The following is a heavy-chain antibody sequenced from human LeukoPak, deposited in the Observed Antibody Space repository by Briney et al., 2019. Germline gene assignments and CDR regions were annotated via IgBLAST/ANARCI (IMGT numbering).Heavy chain of an antibody. J-gene: IGHJ5*02. Sequence: PSETLSLTCTVSGGSISSGDYYWSWIRQPPGKGLEWIGYIYYSGSTNYNPSLKSRVTISVDTSKNQLSLKLSSVTAADTAVYYCARELLGATGGNWFDPWGQGTLVTVSS. V-gene: IGHV4-61*08. CDR3: ARELLGATGGNWFDP. D-gene: IGHD1-26*01. CDR1: GGSISSGDYY. CDR2: IYYSGST.